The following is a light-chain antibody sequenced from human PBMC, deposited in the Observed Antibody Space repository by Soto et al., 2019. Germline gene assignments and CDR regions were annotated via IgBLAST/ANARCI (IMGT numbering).Light chain of an antibody. CDR3: QQYDNSPMFT. Sequence: DIQMTQSPSSLSASVGDSVTITCQASQDIYDYLNWYQHKPGKAPRLLIYAASNLETGVPSRFSGSGSETDFTFTINSLQPEDIATYYCQQYDNSPMFTFGRGTKVEI. J-gene: IGKJ2*01. V-gene: IGKV1-33*01. CDR2: AAS. CDR1: QDIYDY.